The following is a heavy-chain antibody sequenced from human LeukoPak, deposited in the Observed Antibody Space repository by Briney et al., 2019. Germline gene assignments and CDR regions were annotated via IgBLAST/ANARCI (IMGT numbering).Heavy chain of an antibody. CDR2: ISPNTGGT. CDR3: ARGGATYYYDSSGYPIGDAFDI. J-gene: IGHJ3*02. CDR1: GYRFTDHY. D-gene: IGHD3-22*01. Sequence: GASVKVSCKASGYRFTDHYIYWGRQAPGQGLEWMGWISPNTGGTHYAQKFQGRVTMTRDTSISTAYMELSRLRSDDTAVYYCARGGATYYYDSSGYPIGDAFDIWGQGTMVTVSS. V-gene: IGHV1-2*02.